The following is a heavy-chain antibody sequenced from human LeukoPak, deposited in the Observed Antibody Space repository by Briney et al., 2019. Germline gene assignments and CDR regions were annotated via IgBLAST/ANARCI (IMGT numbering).Heavy chain of an antibody. CDR3: ARDGMATINS. V-gene: IGHV3-7*03. CDR2: IKQDGSEK. J-gene: IGHJ4*02. CDR1: GFIFSTYW. Sequence: GGSLRLSCAASGFIFSTYWMSWVRQAPGKGLEWVANIKQDGSEKYYVDSVKGRFTISRDNAKNSLYLQMNSLRAEDTAVYYCARDGMATINSWGQGAVVTVSS. D-gene: IGHD5-12*01.